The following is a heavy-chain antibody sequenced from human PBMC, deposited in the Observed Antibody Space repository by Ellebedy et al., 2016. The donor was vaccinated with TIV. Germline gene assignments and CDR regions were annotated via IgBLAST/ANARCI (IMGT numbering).Heavy chain of an antibody. CDR2: IYYSGST. Sequence: ESLKISCTVSGGSISSYYWSWIRQPPGKGLEWIGYIYYSGSTNYNPSLKSRVTISVDTSKNQFSLKLSSVTAADTAVYYCARLEMATIRYGMDVWGQGTTVTVSS. CDR1: GGSISSYY. D-gene: IGHD5-24*01. J-gene: IGHJ6*02. CDR3: ARLEMATIRYGMDV. V-gene: IGHV4-59*01.